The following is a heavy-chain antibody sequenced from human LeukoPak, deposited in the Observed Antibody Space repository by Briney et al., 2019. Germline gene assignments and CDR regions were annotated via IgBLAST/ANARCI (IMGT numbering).Heavy chain of an antibody. J-gene: IGHJ4*02. Sequence: SVKVSCKASGGTFSSYAISWVRQAPGQGLEWMGGIIPIFGTANYAQKFQGRVTITADESTSTAYMELSSQRSEDTAVYYCAREERYSYGLDYWGQGTLVTVSS. CDR2: IIPIFGTA. V-gene: IGHV1-69*13. CDR3: AREERYSYGLDY. CDR1: GGTFSSYA. D-gene: IGHD5-18*01.